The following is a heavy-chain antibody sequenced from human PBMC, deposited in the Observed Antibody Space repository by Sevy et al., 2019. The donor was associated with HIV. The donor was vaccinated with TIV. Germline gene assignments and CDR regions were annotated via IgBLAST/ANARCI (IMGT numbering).Heavy chain of an antibody. Sequence: ASVKVSCKASGGTFNRYAISWVRQAPGHGLEWLGGIIPFFGTTNYAQKFQGRVTITADESTSTAYMEVSSLRSEDTAVYYCARLTVAGLGGWFDPWGHGTLVTVSS. J-gene: IGHJ5*02. CDR2: IIPFFGTT. V-gene: IGHV1-69*13. D-gene: IGHD6-19*01. CDR3: ARLTVAGLGGWFDP. CDR1: GGTFNRYA.